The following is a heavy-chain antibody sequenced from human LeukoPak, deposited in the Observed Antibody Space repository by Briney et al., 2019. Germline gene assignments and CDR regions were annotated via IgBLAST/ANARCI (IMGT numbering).Heavy chain of an antibody. V-gene: IGHV3-33*06. CDR1: GFTFSSYG. CDR2: IWYDGSNK. D-gene: IGHD3-10*01. J-gene: IGHJ6*03. Sequence: GGSLKLSCTASGFTFSSYGMHWVRQAPGKGLEWVAVIWYDGSNKYYADSVKGRFTISRDNSKNTLYLQMNSLRAEDTAVYYCAKTAHYGSGRYAGYYYYMDVWGKGTTVTVSS. CDR3: AKTAHYGSGRYAGYYYYMDV.